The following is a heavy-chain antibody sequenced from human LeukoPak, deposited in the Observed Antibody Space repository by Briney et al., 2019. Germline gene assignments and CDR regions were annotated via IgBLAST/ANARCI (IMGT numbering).Heavy chain of an antibody. V-gene: IGHV1-18*01. CDR2: ISAYNGNT. Sequence: ASVKVSCKASGYTFTSYGISWVRQAPGQGLEWMGWISAYNGNTNYAQKLQGRVTMTTDTSTSTAYMELRSLRSGDTAVYYCARDEGYDILTGYYGTTDYWGQGTLVTVSS. CDR1: GYTFTSYG. J-gene: IGHJ4*02. D-gene: IGHD3-9*01. CDR3: ARDEGYDILTGYYGTTDY.